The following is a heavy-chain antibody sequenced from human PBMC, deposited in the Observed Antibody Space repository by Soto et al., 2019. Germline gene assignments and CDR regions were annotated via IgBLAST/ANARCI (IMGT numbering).Heavy chain of an antibody. V-gene: IGHV1-18*04. Sequence: QVQLVQSGAEVKKPGASVKVSCKASGYSFATYGFSWVRQAPGQGLECVGWISAHNGDTHYSQKFQGRVTLTTDTSTNTGYMELRSLTSDDTAVDFCATERIYYDDGSGYYPLGHWGQGTLVTVSS. CDR1: GYSFATYG. CDR2: ISAHNGDT. D-gene: IGHD3-22*01. J-gene: IGHJ4*02. CDR3: ATERIYYDDGSGYYPLGH.